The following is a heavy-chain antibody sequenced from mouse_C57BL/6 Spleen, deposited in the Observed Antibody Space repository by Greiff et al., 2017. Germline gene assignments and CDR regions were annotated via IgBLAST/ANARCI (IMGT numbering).Heavy chain of an antibody. CDR1: GYSFTGYY. V-gene: IGHV1-42*01. CDR3: ARNGNYDCYFEV. D-gene: IGHD1-1*01. J-gene: IGHJ1*03. CDR2: INPSTGGT. Sequence: VQLQQSGPELVKPGASVKISCKASGYSFTGYYMNWVKQSPEKSLEWIGEINPSTGGTTYNQKFKAKATLTVDKSSSTAYMQLKSLTSEDSAVYYCARNGNYDCYFEVWGTGTTVTVSS.